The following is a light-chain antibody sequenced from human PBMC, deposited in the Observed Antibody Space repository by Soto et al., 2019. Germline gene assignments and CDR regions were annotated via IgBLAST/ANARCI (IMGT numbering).Light chain of an antibody. CDR1: QDVDNNF. CDR2: ASS. CDR3: HQYYSSLS. V-gene: IGKV3-20*01. Sequence: EIVLTQSPGTLSLSPGEGATLSCRASQDVDNNFLAWYQQRPGQAPRLLIYASSRRATGIPDRFSGSGSGTDFPITISTVGPEDIAVYFCHQYYSSLSFGGGTKVEVK. J-gene: IGKJ4*01.